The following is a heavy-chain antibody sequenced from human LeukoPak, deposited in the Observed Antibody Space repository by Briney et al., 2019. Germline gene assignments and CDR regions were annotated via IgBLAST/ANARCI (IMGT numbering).Heavy chain of an antibody. J-gene: IGHJ4*02. CDR2: ISGSGGST. D-gene: IGHD6-19*01. V-gene: IGHV3-23*01. Sequence: PGGSLRLSCAASGFTFSSYGMSWVRQAPGKGLEWVSAISGSGGSTYYADSVKGRFTISRDNSKNTLYLQMNSLRAEDTAVYYCAKDHQQWLVGYFDYWGQGTLVTVSS. CDR3: AKDHQQWLVGYFDY. CDR1: GFTFSSYG.